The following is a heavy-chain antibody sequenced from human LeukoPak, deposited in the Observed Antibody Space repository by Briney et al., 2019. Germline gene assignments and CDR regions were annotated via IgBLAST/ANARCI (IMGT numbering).Heavy chain of an antibody. V-gene: IGHV4-59*01. D-gene: IGHD2-2*01. CDR1: GGSISSYY. J-gene: IGHJ6*03. Sequence: SETLSLTCTVSGGSISSYYWSWIRQPPGKGLEWLGYIYYSGSTNYNPSLKSRVTMSVDTSKNQFSLKLSSVTAADTAVYYCASTHCSSTSCYYRTYYYYYMDVWGKGTTVTVSS. CDR2: IYYSGST. CDR3: ASTHCSSTSCYYRTYYYYYMDV.